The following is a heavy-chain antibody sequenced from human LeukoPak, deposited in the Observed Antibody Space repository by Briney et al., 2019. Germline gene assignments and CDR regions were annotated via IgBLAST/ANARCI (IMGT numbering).Heavy chain of an antibody. CDR3: ARGRDDDVWGSYPTCFDF. CDR2: IYHSGST. D-gene: IGHD3-16*02. CDR1: GYSISSGYY. V-gene: IGHV4-38-2*01. Sequence: KPSETLSLTCAVSGYSISSGYYWGWIRQPPGKGLEWIGSIYHSGSTYYNPSLKSRVTISVDTSKNQFSLKLTSVTAADTAVYYCARGRDDDVWGSYPTCFDFWGQGTLVTVSS. J-gene: IGHJ4*02.